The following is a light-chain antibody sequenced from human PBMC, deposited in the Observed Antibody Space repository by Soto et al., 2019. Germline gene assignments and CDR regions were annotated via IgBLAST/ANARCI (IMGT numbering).Light chain of an antibody. J-gene: IGLJ1*01. CDR2: DVS. CDR1: SSDVGGYNY. CDR3: TSYTSSVTPYYV. V-gene: IGLV2-14*03. Sequence: QSALTQPASVSGSPGQSITISCTGTSSDVGGYNYVSWYQHHPGRAPKLMIYDVSNRPSGISNRFSGSKSGNTASLTISGLQAEDDADYYCTSYTSSVTPYYVFGRGTEVTVL.